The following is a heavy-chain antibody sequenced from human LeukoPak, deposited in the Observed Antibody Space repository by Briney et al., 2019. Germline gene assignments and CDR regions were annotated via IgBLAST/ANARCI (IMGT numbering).Heavy chain of an antibody. CDR1: GFTFSNYW. CDR2: TNSDGSRT. Sequence: SGGSLRLSCAASGFTFSNYWMNWVRQAPGKGLEWVSRTNSDGSRTDYADSVKGRFTISRDNAENTLYLQMNSLRVENTAVYYCARDRGINMVRGVIDYWGQGTLVTVSS. D-gene: IGHD3-10*01. CDR3: ARDRGINMVRGVIDY. V-gene: IGHV3-74*01. J-gene: IGHJ4*02.